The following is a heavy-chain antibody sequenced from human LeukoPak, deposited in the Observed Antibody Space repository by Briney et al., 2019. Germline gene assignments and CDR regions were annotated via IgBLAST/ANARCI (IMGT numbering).Heavy chain of an antibody. CDR2: INHSGST. J-gene: IGHJ4*02. D-gene: IGHD3-10*01. V-gene: IGHV4-34*01. Sequence: ASETLSLTCAVYGGSFSGYYWSWIRQPPGKGLEWIGEINHSGSTNYNPSLKSRVTISVDTSKNQFSLRLTSVTAADTAVYYCARRITLVRGFNYWGQGTLVTVSS. CDR3: ARRITLVRGFNY. CDR1: GGSFSGYY.